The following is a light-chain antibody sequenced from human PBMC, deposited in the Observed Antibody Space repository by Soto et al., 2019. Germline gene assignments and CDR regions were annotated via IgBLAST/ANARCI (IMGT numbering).Light chain of an antibody. J-gene: IGLJ2*01. V-gene: IGLV2-14*01. Sequence: QSALTQPASVSGSPGQSITISCTGTSSDIGGYHYVYWFQQHPGKAPKLMIYDVSTRPSGVSDRFSGSKSGNTASLTISGLQAEDEADYYFSSYTSGITVVFGGGTKVTVL. CDR1: SSDIGGYHY. CDR2: DVS. CDR3: SSYTSGITVV.